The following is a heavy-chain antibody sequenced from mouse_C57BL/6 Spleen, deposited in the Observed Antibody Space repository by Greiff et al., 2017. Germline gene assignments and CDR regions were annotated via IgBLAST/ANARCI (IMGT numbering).Heavy chain of an antibody. V-gene: IGHV5-4*01. D-gene: IGHD1-1*01. J-gene: IGHJ2*01. Sequence: DVHLVESGGGLVKPGGSLKLSCAASGFTFSSYAMSWVRQTPEKRLGWVATISDGGSYTYYPDNVKGRFTISRDNAKNNLYLQMSHLKSEDTAMYYCARDGEVAPLDYWGQGTTLTVSS. CDR1: GFTFSSYA. CDR3: ARDGEVAPLDY. CDR2: ISDGGSYT.